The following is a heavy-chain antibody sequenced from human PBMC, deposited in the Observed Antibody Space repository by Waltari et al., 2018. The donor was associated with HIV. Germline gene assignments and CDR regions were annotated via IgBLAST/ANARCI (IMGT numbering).Heavy chain of an antibody. D-gene: IGHD1-26*01. CDR2: IYTSGST. CDR3: ARLPYSGSYYFDY. CDR1: GGSIRSGSYY. J-gene: IGHJ4*02. V-gene: IGHV4-61*02. Sequence: QVQLQESGPGLVKPSQTLSLTCTVSGGSIRSGSYYWSWLRQPAGKGLEWIGRIYTSGSTNYNPSLKSRVTISVDTSKNQFSLKLSSVTAADTAVYYCARLPYSGSYYFDYWGQGTLVTVSS.